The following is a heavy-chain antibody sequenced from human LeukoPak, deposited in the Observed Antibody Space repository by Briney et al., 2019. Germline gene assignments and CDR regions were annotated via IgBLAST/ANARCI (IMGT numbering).Heavy chain of an antibody. CDR2: INPNSGAT. J-gene: IGHJ5*02. Sequence: ASVKVSCKASGYTFTGYYMHWVRRAPGQGLEWMGRINPNSGATNSAQKFQVKVTMTRETSISTAYMELSRLRSDDTAVYYCARDGRGEFEPWGQGTLVTVSS. D-gene: IGHD3-10*01. CDR3: ARDGRGEFEP. CDR1: GYTFTGYY. V-gene: IGHV1-2*06.